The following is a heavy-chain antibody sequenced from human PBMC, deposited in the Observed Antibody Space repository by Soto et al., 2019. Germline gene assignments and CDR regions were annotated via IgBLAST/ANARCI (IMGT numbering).Heavy chain of an antibody. V-gene: IGHV4-59*01. CDR1: GGSISSYY. J-gene: IGHJ5*02. D-gene: IGHD3-10*01. CDR2: IYYSGST. CDR3: ARAILLWFGELSFFDP. Sequence: SETLSLTCTVSGGSISSYYWSWIRQPPGKGLEWIGYIYYSGSTNYNPSLKSRVTISVDTSKNQFSLKLSSVTAADTAVYYCARAILLWFGELSFFDPWGQGTLVTVSS.